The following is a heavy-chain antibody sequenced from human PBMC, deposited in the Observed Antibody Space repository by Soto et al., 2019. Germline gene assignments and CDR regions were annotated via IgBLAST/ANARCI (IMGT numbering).Heavy chain of an antibody. CDR1: GCSIRSGGYS. CDR3: ARWAEIAAAGTGYFDY. CDR2: IYHSGST. D-gene: IGHD6-13*01. J-gene: IGHJ4*02. Sequence: PSETLSLTCAVSGCSIRSGGYSWSWIRQPPGKGLEWIGYIYHSGSTYYNPSLKSRVTISVDRSKNQFSLKLSSVTAADTAVYYCARWAEIAAAGTGYFDYWGQGTLVTVSS. V-gene: IGHV4-30-2*01.